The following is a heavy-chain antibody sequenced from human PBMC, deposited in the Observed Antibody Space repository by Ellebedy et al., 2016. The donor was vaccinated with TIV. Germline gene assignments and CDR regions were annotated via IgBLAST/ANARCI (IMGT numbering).Heavy chain of an antibody. CDR1: GGSISSSSYY. CDR3: ARRHTAFGERFDP. CDR2: IYYSGST. D-gene: IGHD3-3*01. V-gene: IGHV4-39*01. Sequence: SETLSLTCTVSGGSISSSSYYWGWIRQPPGKGLEWIGSIYYSGSTYYNPSLKSRVTISVDTSKNQFSLKLSSVTAADTAVYYCARRHTAFGERFDPWGQGTLVTVSS. J-gene: IGHJ5*02.